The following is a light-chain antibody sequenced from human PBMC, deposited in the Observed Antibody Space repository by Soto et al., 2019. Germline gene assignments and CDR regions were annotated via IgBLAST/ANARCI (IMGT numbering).Light chain of an antibody. CDR1: QSIGRN. Sequence: EVVMTQSPVTLSVSPGETATLSCRSSQSIGRNLAWYQQRPGQAPRLLLYGTSTRATGISARFSGSGAGTEFTLTISSLQPDDFATYYCQHYNSYSETFGQGTKVELK. CDR3: QHYNSYSET. V-gene: IGKV3-15*01. J-gene: IGKJ1*01. CDR2: GTS.